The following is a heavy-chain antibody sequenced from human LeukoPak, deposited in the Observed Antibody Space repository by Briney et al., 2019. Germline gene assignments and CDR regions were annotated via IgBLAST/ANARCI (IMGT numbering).Heavy chain of an antibody. Sequence: GASVKVSCKASGGTFISYAISWVRQAPGQGLEWMGGIIPIFGTANYAQRFQGRVTITTDESTSTAYMELSSLRSEDTAVYYCARVGVRFLEWLYYWGQGTLVTVSS. J-gene: IGHJ4*02. D-gene: IGHD3-3*01. CDR3: ARVGVRFLEWLYY. CDR2: IIPIFGTA. V-gene: IGHV1-69*05. CDR1: GGTFISYA.